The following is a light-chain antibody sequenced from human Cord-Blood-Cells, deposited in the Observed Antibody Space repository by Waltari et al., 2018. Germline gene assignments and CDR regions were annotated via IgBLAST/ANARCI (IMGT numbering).Light chain of an antibody. CDR2: DAS. Sequence: IQMTQSPSPLSASVGDRVTITCQASQDISNFLKWYQQKPGKAPKLLIYDASNLETGVPSRFSGSGSGTDFTFTISSLQPEDIATYYCQQYDNLPLTFGGGTKVEIK. J-gene: IGKJ4*01. CDR3: QQYDNLPLT. CDR1: QDISNF. V-gene: IGKV1-33*01.